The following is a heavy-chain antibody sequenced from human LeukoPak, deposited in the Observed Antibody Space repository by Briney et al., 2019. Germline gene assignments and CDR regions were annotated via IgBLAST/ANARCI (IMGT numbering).Heavy chain of an antibody. V-gene: IGHV3-69-1*02. J-gene: IGHJ6*03. Sequence: PGGSLRLSCAASGFTFSDYYMNWVRQAPGKGLEWVSSISSSSTIYYADSVKGRFTISRDNAKNSLYLQMNSLRAEDTAVYYCARDSLLGYCSSASCHGTYYYYMDVWGKGTTVTVSS. D-gene: IGHD2-2*01. CDR2: ISSSSTI. CDR3: ARDSLLGYCSSASCHGTYYYYMDV. CDR1: GFTFSDYY.